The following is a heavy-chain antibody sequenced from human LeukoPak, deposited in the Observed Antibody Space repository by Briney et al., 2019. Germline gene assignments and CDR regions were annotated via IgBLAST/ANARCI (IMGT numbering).Heavy chain of an antibody. CDR2: IYTSGST. CDR3: ARHRAVAGNFDY. J-gene: IGHJ4*02. Sequence: SETLSLTCTVSGGSISSYYWSWIRQPPGKGLEWIGYIYTSGSTNYNPSLKSRVTISVDTSKNRFSLKLSSVTAADTAVYYCARHRAVAGNFDYWGQGTLVTVSS. V-gene: IGHV4-4*09. CDR1: GGSISSYY. D-gene: IGHD6-19*01.